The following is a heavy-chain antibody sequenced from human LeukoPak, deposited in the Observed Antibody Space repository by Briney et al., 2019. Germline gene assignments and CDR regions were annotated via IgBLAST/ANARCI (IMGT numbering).Heavy chain of an antibody. CDR3: ARGLFLRYYYYYYYMDV. CDR2: INHSGST. Sequence: SETLSLTCAVYGGSFSGYYWSWIRQPPGKGLEWIGEINHSGSTNYNPSLKSRVTISVDTSKNQFSLKLSSVTAADTAVYYCARGLFLRYYYYYYYMDVWGKGTTVTISS. D-gene: IGHD3-16*01. J-gene: IGHJ6*03. CDR1: GGSFSGYY. V-gene: IGHV4-34*01.